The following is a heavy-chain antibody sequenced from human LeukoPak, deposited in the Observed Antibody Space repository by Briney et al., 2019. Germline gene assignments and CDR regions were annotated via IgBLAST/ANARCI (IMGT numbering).Heavy chain of an antibody. CDR3: ARVLEAASFDY. D-gene: IGHD6-13*01. CDR1: GFTFSSYS. CDR2: ISSSSNYI. J-gene: IGHJ4*02. V-gene: IGHV3-21*01. Sequence: GGSLRLSCAASGFTFSSYSMNWVRQAPGKGLEWVSSISSSSNYIYYADSVKGRFTMSRDNAKNSLYLQMNSLRAEDTAVYYCARVLEAASFDYWGQGTPVTVSS.